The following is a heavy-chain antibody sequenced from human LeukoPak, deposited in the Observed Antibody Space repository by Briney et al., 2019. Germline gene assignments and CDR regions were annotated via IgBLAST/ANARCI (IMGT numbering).Heavy chain of an antibody. CDR3: ARDGSVQEMATIPYET. V-gene: IGHV3-21*01. Sequence: KSGGSLRLSCAASGFTFSSYSMNWVRQAPGKGLEWVSSISSSSSYIYYADSVKGRFTISRDNAKNSLYLQMNSLRAEDTAVYYCARDGSVQEMATIPYETWGQGTLVTVSS. D-gene: IGHD5-24*01. J-gene: IGHJ5*02. CDR2: ISSSSSYI. CDR1: GFTFSSYS.